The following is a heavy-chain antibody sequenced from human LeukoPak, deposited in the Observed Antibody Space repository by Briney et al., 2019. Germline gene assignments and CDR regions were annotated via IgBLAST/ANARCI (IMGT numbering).Heavy chain of an antibody. Sequence: VKVSCKASGGTFSSYPVSWVRQAPGQGLEWMGGIIPIFDTPTYAQKFQGRVTIAAVESTSTAYMELSSLRSEDTAVYYCARDQEGFDYWGQGTLVTVSS. J-gene: IGHJ4*02. CDR1: GGTFSSYP. V-gene: IGHV1-69*13. CDR3: ARDQEGFDY. CDR2: IIPIFDTP.